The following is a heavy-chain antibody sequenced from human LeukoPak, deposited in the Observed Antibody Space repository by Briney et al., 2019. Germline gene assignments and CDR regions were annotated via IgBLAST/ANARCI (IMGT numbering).Heavy chain of an antibody. CDR1: GFTFSSYG. D-gene: IGHD3-10*01. Sequence: GRSLRLSCAASGFTFSSYGMHWVRQAPGKGLEWVAVISYDGSNKYYADSVKGRFTISRDNAKNTLYLQMNSLRAEDTAVYYCARSPSVRGVISPWGQGTLVTVSS. J-gene: IGHJ5*02. CDR2: ISYDGSNK. CDR3: ARSPSVRGVISP. V-gene: IGHV3-30*03.